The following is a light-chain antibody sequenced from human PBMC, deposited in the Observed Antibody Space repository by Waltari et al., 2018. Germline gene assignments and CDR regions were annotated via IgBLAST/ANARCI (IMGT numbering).Light chain of an antibody. J-gene: IGLJ2*01. CDR3: YSYAGSYTWV. Sequence: QSALTQPRSVSGSPGQSVTISCTGTSSDAGGYNYVSWYQQHPGKAPKLMIYDFSKRPSGVPDRFSGSKTGNTASLTISGLQAGDEADYSCYSYAGSYTWVFGGGTKLTVL. CDR2: DFS. CDR1: SSDAGGYNY. V-gene: IGLV2-11*01.